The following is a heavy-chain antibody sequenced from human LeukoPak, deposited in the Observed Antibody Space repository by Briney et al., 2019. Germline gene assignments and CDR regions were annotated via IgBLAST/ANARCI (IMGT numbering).Heavy chain of an antibody. CDR2: ISGDGGST. D-gene: IGHD2-15*01. V-gene: IGHV3-43*02. Sequence: GGSLRLSCAASGFTFDDYAMHWVRQAPGKGLEWVSLISGDGGSTYYADSVKGRFTISRDNSKNSLYLQMNSLRTEDTALYHCAKGEGLLHYFDYWGQGTLVTVSS. J-gene: IGHJ4*02. CDR3: AKGEGLLHYFDY. CDR1: GFTFDDYA.